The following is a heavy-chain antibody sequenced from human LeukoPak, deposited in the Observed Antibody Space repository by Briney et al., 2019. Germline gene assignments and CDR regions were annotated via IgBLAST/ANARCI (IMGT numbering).Heavy chain of an antibody. CDR2: INNDGSST. Sequence: PGGSLRLSCAAAGFSFSSYWMHWVRQAPGKGLVWVSRINNDGSSTTYADSLRGRFTISRDNAKDTLYLQMNSLRAEDTAVYYCARDYYESSGEYYFSGGRGPFDNWGQGTLVTVSS. CDR1: GFSFSSYW. CDR3: ARDYYESSGEYYFSGGRGPFDN. J-gene: IGHJ4*02. D-gene: IGHD3-22*01. V-gene: IGHV3-74*01.